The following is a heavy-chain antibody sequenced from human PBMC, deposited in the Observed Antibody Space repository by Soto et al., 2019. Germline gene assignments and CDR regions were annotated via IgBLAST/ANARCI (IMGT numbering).Heavy chain of an antibody. CDR1: GFTFSSYW. J-gene: IGHJ4*01. Sequence: GGSLRLSCAASGFTFSSYWMHWVRQAPGKGLVWVSRINSDGSSTNYADFVKGRFTISRDNAKNTLYLQMNSLRVEDTAVYYCSRVGGSTWHWGQGTLVTVS. CDR2: INSDGSST. CDR3: SRVGGSTWH. V-gene: IGHV3-74*01. D-gene: IGHD1-26*01.